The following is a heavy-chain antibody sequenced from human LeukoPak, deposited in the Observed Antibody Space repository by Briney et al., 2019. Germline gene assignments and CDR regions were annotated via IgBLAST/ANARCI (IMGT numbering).Heavy chain of an antibody. CDR2: ISGSGGST. CDR3: AKGGEDIVVVPAGV. D-gene: IGHD2-2*01. Sequence: PGGSLRLSCAASGFTFSSYAMSWVRQAPGKGLEWVSAISGSGGSTYYADSVKGRFTIPRDNSKNTLYLQMNSLRAEDTAVYYCAKGGEDIVVVPAGVWGQGTLVTVSS. V-gene: IGHV3-23*01. CDR1: GFTFSSYA. J-gene: IGHJ4*02.